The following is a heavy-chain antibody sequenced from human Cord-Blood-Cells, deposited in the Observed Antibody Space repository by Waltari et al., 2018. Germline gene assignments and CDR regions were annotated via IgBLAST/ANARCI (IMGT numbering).Heavy chain of an antibody. J-gene: IGHJ3*02. Sequence: QLQLQESGPGLVKPSETLSLTCTVSGGSISSSSYYWGWIRQPPGKGLEWIGSIYYSGGTYYSPSLKSRVTISVDRSKNQFSLKLSSVTAADTAVYYCASTREYYYDSSGYYNAFDIWGQGTMVTVSS. CDR1: GGSISSSSYY. D-gene: IGHD3-22*01. V-gene: IGHV4-39*01. CDR2: IYYSGGT. CDR3: ASTREYYYDSSGYYNAFDI.